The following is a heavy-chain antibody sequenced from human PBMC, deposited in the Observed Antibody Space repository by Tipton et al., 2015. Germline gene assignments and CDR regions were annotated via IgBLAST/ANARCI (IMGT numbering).Heavy chain of an antibody. V-gene: IGHV3-23*01. D-gene: IGHD3-10*01. CDR1: GFTFRSYA. J-gene: IGHJ6*02. Sequence: SLRLSCVASGFTFRSYAMNWVRQAPGKGLEWVSVISGGGGSTYYADSVKGRFTISRGNSKNTLYLQMNSLRAEDTAVYYCAKAYGIFYYYYQGMDVWGQGTTVTVSS. CDR2: ISGGGGST. CDR3: AKAYGIFYYYYQGMDV.